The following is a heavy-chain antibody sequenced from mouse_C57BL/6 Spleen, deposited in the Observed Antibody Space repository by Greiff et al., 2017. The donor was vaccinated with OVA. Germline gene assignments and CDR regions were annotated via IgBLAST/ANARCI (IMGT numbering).Heavy chain of an antibody. CDR3: AKGAGSLYYYAMDY. J-gene: IGHJ4*01. Sequence: LQQPGAELVKPGASVKLSCKASGYTFTSYWMHWVKQRPGRGLEWIGRIDPNSGGTKYNEKFKSKATLTVDKPSSTAYMQLSSLTSEDSAVYYCAKGAGSLYYYAMDYWGQGTSVTVSS. CDR2: IDPNSGGT. V-gene: IGHV1-72*01. CDR1: GYTFTSYW. D-gene: IGHD1-1*01.